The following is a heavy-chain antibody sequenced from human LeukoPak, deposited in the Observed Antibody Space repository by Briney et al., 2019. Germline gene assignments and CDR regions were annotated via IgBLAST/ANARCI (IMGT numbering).Heavy chain of an antibody. Sequence: GGSLRLSCAASGFTVSSNYMSWVRQARGEWLEWVPVVYSASNTYYADSVKGRFTISRNNSTNTVYLQMSSLRAEDSAVYYCARFTDRSAYTFDDWGQGTLVTV. CDR1: GFTVSSNY. V-gene: IGHV3-53*01. J-gene: IGHJ4*01. CDR3: ARFTDRSAYTFDD. D-gene: IGHD3-22*01. CDR2: VYSASNT.